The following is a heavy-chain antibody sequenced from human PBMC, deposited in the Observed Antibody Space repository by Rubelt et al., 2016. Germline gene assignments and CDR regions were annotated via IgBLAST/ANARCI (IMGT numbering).Heavy chain of an antibody. CDR2: ISSSSSLI. D-gene: IGHD2-2*01. Sequence: GKGLEWVSYISSSSSLIYYADSVKGRFTISRDNAKNSLYLQMNSLRAEDAGIYYCARDHCSSSSCYGDFDHWGQGTLVTVSS. J-gene: IGHJ4*02. V-gene: IGHV3-48*04. CDR3: ARDHCSSSSCYGDFDH.